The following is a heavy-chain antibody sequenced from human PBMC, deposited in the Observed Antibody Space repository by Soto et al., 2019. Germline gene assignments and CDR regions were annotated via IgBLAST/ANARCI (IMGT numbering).Heavy chain of an antibody. D-gene: IGHD2-15*01. CDR2: INPSGGST. Sequence: ASVKVSCKASGYTFTSYDMHWVRQAPGQGLEWMGIINPSGGSTSYAQKFQGRVTMTRDTSTSTVYMELSSLRSEDTAVYYCARGGLIIVVGAGDAFDIWGQGTMVTVSS. CDR3: ARGGLIIVVGAGDAFDI. CDR1: GYTFTSYD. J-gene: IGHJ3*02. V-gene: IGHV1-46*01.